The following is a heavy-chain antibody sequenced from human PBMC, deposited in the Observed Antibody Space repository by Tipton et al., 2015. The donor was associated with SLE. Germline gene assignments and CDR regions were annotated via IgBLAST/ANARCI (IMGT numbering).Heavy chain of an antibody. V-gene: IGHV5-51*01. Sequence: VQLVQSGAEVKKPGESLKISCKASGLTLTNSWVAWVRQMPGKGLEWMGIIDPTDSDTRYSPSFQGQGTISADLSNNIAYLQWDSLKASDTAIYYCAGRNGFSGYDSDFWGPGTLVPVSS. D-gene: IGHD5-12*01. CDR2: IDPTDSDT. CDR3: AGRNGFSGYDSDF. CDR1: GLTLTNSW. J-gene: IGHJ4*02.